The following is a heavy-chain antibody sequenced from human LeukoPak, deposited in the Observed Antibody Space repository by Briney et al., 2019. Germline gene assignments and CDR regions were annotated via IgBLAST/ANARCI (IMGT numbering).Heavy chain of an antibody. CDR2: ISGSGGST. D-gene: IGHD2-15*01. Sequence: GGSLRLSCAASGFTFGSYSMNWVRQTPGKGLEWVSAISGSGGSTYYADSVKGRFTISRDNSKNTLYLQMNSLRAEDTAVYYCANAQDIVVVVAASPSYNWFDPRGQGTLVTASS. V-gene: IGHV3-23*01. CDR1: GFTFGSYS. CDR3: ANAQDIVVVVAASPSYNWFDP. J-gene: IGHJ5*02.